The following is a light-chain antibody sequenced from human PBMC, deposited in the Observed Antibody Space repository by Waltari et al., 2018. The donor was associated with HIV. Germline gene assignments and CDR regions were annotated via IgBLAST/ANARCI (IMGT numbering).Light chain of an antibody. CDR2: SNN. CDR3: AAWDDSLNAWV. Sequence: QSVLTQPPSASGTPGQRVTISCSGSSSNIGSNTATWYQQLPGTAPKLLIYSNNQRPSGVPDRCACSKSGTSASLAISGLQSEDEADYYCAAWDDSLNAWVFGGGTKLTVL. CDR1: SSNIGSNT. V-gene: IGLV1-44*01. J-gene: IGLJ3*02.